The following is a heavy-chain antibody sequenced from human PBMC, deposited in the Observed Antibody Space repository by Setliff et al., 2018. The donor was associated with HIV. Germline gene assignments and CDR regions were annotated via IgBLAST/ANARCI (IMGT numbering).Heavy chain of an antibody. J-gene: IGHJ4*02. D-gene: IGHD1-26*01. CDR1: GYTFTSYA. CDR3: AMSGEWELNFDY. V-gene: IGHV1-3*01. Sequence: ASVKVSCKASGYTFTSYAMHWVRQAPGQSLEWMGWINAGNGNTKYSQNFQGRVTFTSDTSASTAYMQLTSLRSEDTAVYYCAMSGEWELNFDYWGQGTLVTVS. CDR2: INAGNGNT.